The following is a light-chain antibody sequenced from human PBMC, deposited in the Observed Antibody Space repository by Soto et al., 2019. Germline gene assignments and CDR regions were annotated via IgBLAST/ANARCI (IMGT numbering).Light chain of an antibody. Sequence: EIVLTQSPGTLSLSPREGATLSCRASQSVSNNYLAWYQQKPGQAPRLLIYGASNRATGIPDRFSGSGSGTDFTLTISRLEPEDFAVYYCQQYGSSGTFGQGTKVDIK. V-gene: IGKV3-20*01. CDR1: QSVSNNY. J-gene: IGKJ1*01. CDR2: GAS. CDR3: QQYGSSGT.